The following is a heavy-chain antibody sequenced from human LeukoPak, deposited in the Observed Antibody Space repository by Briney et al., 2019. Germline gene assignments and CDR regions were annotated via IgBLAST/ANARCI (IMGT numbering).Heavy chain of an antibody. J-gene: IGHJ4*02. D-gene: IGHD2-2*01. CDR2: IHYSGTT. V-gene: IGHV4-31*11. CDR1: GGSIRGGPYH. CDR3: ARADCSTTCYYFDD. Sequence: PSETLSLTCAVSGGSIRGGPYHWSWIRQHPGKGLEWIGYIHYSGTTYYNPSLKSRVTISVDTSSSQFSLKLSSVSAADTAVYYCARADCSTTCYYFDDWGRGTLVTVSS.